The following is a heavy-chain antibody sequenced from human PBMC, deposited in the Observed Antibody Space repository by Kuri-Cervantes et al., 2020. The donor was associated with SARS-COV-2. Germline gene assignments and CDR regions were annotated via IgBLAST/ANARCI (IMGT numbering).Heavy chain of an antibody. CDR2: ISGSGVHT. CDR3: ARGDGMDV. Sequence: GGSLRLSCAASGFTFSNYAMSWVRQAPGRGLEWVSVISGSGVHTYYVDSVKGRFTISRDNAKGTLYLQMNSLRAEDTAMYYCARGDGMDVWGQGTTVTVSS. CDR1: GFTFSNYA. V-gene: IGHV3-23*01. J-gene: IGHJ6*02.